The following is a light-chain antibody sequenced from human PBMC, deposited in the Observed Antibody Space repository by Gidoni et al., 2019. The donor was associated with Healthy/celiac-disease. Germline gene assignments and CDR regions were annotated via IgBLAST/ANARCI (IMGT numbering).Light chain of an antibody. CDR3: QQYYSTPWT. CDR1: QSVLYSSNNKNY. J-gene: IGKJ1*01. Sequence: DIVITQSPDFLAVSLGERATINCKSSQSVLYSSNNKNYLAWYQQKPGQPPKLLIYWASTREAGVPDRCSGSGSGKDFTLTISSLQAEDVTVYYCQQYYSTPWTFGQGTKVEIK. V-gene: IGKV4-1*01. CDR2: WAS.